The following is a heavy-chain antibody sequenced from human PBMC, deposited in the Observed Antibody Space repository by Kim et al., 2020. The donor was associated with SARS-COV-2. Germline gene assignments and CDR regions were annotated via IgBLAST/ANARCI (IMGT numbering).Heavy chain of an antibody. CDR2: IYHAGST. Sequence: SETLSLTCAVSGGFIRSGNWWTWVRQPPGKGLEWLGEIYHAGSTNYNASLKSRLTISVDKSKNEFSLNVTSVTAADTAIYYCSRGLDMDRGVVNGLEFWGQGTTVIVSS. CDR1: GGFIRSGNW. V-gene: IGHV4-4*02. J-gene: IGHJ3*01. D-gene: IGHD3-10*01. CDR3: SRGLDMDRGVVNGLEF.